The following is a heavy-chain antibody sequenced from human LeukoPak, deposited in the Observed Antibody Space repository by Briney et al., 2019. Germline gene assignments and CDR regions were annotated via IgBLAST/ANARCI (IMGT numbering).Heavy chain of an antibody. Sequence: GGSLRLSCAASGFTFSNYDMNWVRQAPGKGLDWVSAIRAGGENTFYADSVKGRFTTSRDNSKNMVYLQMNSLRAEDTAVYYCARAGSRGYGGLLDNSGQGTLVTVSS. J-gene: IGHJ4*02. CDR2: IRAGGENT. V-gene: IGHV3-23*01. D-gene: IGHD5-12*01. CDR3: ARAGSRGYGGLLDN. CDR1: GFTFSNYD.